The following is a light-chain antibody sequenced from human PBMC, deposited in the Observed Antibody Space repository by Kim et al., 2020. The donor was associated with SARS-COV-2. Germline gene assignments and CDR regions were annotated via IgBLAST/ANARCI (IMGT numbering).Light chain of an antibody. Sequence: SYELTQPPSVSVSPGQTASITCSGDKLGDRYACWYQQRPGQSPVLVMYQDSKRPSGIPERFSGSNSGNTATLTISGTQAMDEADYYCQAWDSSTVVFGRG. CDR3: QAWDSSTVV. CDR2: QDS. CDR1: KLGDRY. V-gene: IGLV3-1*01. J-gene: IGLJ2*01.